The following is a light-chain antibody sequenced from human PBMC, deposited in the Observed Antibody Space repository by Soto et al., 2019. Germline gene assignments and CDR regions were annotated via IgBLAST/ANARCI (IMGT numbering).Light chain of an antibody. CDR2: GAS. CDR1: ESVSSS. J-gene: IGKJ3*01. CDR3: QKYNNLPFT. V-gene: IGKV3D-15*01. Sequence: EIVMTQSPATLSVSPGERATLSCRASESVSSSLAWYQQKPGQVPRLLIYGASTRATGIPARFSGSGSGTEFTLTISSLQSEDFAVYYCQKYNNLPFTFGPGTKVDI.